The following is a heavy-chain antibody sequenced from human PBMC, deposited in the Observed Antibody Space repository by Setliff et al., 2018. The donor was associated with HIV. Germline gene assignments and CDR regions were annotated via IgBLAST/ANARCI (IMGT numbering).Heavy chain of an antibody. CDR3: AKDQAGWLQLRSRLED. V-gene: IGHV3-30*02. CDR2: KRFDGSHQ. D-gene: IGHD5-12*01. Sequence: GSLRLYCAASGFTFNTHAMHWVRPVPGKGLEWVAFKRFDGSHQNYAESVKGRFVISRDNFKNTLSLQMNGLRREDTAVYYCAKDQAGWLQLRSRLEDWGQGTLVTVSS. J-gene: IGHJ4*02. CDR1: GFTFNTHA.